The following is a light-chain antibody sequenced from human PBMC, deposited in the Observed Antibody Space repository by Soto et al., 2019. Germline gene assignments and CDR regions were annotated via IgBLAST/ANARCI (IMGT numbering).Light chain of an antibody. J-gene: IGKJ2*01. CDR2: WAS. CDR3: QQYYSTRA. V-gene: IGKV4-1*01. Sequence: DIVMTQSPDSMAVSLGERATINCKSSQSVLYSSNNKNYLAWYQQKPGQPPKLLIYWASTRESGVPDRFSGSGSGTDFTLTISSLQAEDVAVYYCQQYYSTRAFVQGTKLEIK. CDR1: QSVLYSSNNKNY.